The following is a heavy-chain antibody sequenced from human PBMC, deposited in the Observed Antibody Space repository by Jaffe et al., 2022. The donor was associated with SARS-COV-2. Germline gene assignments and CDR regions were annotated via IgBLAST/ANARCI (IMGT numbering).Heavy chain of an antibody. CDR3: ARASGRLQLWLGWFDL. CDR1: GFSFGSYT. V-gene: IGHV3-30*04. D-gene: IGHD1-1*01. Sequence: QVQLVESGGGVVQPGRSLRLSCAATGFSFGSYTFHWVRQAPGKGLEWVAVFSFDGSNKYYADSVKGRFTVSRDNSKNTVFLQMDSLRAEDTAVYYCARASGRLQLWLGWFDLWGQGTLVTVSS. CDR2: FSFDGSNK. J-gene: IGHJ5*02.